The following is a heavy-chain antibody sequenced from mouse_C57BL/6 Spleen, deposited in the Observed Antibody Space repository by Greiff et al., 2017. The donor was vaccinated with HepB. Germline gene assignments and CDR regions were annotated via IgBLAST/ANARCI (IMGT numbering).Heavy chain of an antibody. CDR2: IDPETGGT. V-gene: IGHV1-15*01. J-gene: IGHJ4*01. CDR1: GYTFTDYE. Sequence: QVHVKQSGAELVRPGASVTLSCKASGYTFTDYEMHWVKQTPVHGLEWIGAIDPETGGTAYNQKFKGKAILTADKSSSTAYMELRSLTSEDSAVYYCTRPGAMDYWGQGTSVTVSS. CDR3: TRPGAMDY.